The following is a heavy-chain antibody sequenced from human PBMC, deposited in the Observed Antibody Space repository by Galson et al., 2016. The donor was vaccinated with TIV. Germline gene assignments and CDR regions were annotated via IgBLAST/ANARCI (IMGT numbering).Heavy chain of an antibody. J-gene: IGHJ4*02. Sequence: SLRLSCAVSGFTFDDYAMHWVRQAPGKGLEWVSGISWNSGNIGYADSVKGRFTISRDNAKNSLYLQMNSLRAEDTALYYCAKDIEPHLTGYFSDCFDYWGQGTLVTVSS. CDR1: GFTFDDYA. D-gene: IGHD3-9*01. V-gene: IGHV3-9*01. CDR2: ISWNSGNI. CDR3: AKDIEPHLTGYFSDCFDY.